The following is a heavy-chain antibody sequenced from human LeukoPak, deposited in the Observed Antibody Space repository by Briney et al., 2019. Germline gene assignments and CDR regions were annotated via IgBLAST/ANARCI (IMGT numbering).Heavy chain of an antibody. CDR2: IYSGGST. D-gene: IGHD2-8*01. CDR3: ARLGVHDAFDI. CDR1: GFTVSSNY. Sequence: HAGGSLRLSCAASGFTVSSNYMSWVRQAPGKGLEWVSVIYSGGSTYYADSVKGRFTISRDNSKNTLYLRMNSLRAEDRAVYYCARLGVHDAFDIWGQGTMVTVSS. J-gene: IGHJ3*02. V-gene: IGHV3-53*01.